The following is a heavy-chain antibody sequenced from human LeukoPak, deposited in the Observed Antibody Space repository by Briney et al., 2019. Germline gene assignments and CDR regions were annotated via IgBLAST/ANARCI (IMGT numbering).Heavy chain of an antibody. J-gene: IGHJ4*02. CDR2: NGADSSNT. CDR1: GYTFTSNG. CDR3: ARDVVGATCGFDF. Sequence: ASVKVSCKTSGYTFTSNGISWVRQAPGQGLEGMGWNGADSSNTRYPQKLQGRVTMTADQSTATVYMELRSLGFDDTALYYCARDVVGATCGFDFWGQGTLITVSS. D-gene: IGHD1-26*01. V-gene: IGHV1-18*01.